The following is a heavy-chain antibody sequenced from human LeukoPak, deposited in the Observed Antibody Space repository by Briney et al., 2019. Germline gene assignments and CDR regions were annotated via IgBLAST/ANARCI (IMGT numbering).Heavy chain of an antibody. J-gene: IGHJ3*02. Sequence: PGGSLRLSCVASGFSFTSYWMSWVRQAPGKDLEFVANINQDAGTTNYVDSVKGRFTISRDNAENSLYLQMSSLRAEDTALYYCARDPGRSSFDIWGQGIIVTVSS. V-gene: IGHV3-7*03. CDR1: GFSFTSYW. D-gene: IGHD3-10*01. CDR3: ARDPGRSSFDI. CDR2: INQDAGTT.